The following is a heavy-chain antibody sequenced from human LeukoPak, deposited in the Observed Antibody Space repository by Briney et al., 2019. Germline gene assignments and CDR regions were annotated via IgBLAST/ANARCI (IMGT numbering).Heavy chain of an antibody. CDR2: INPNNGAT. V-gene: IGHV1-2*02. CDR3: ARYNWNDVVSALDS. D-gene: IGHD1-1*01. J-gene: IGHJ4*02. Sequence: ASVKVSCKASGYTFSGYYIHWVRQAPGQGLEWMGWINPNNGATHHAQKFQGGVTMTRDTSITTFYMEVSSLTSDDTASYYCARYNWNDVVSALDSWGQGTLVTVSS. CDR1: GYTFSGYY.